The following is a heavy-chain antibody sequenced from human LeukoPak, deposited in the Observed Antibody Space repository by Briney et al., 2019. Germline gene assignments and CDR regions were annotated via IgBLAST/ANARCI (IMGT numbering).Heavy chain of an antibody. CDR1: GFTFSSYA. D-gene: IGHD3-10*01. CDR3: AKGVLSGMRYYYGMDV. V-gene: IGHV3-23*01. Sequence: GGSLRLSCAASGFTFSSYAMSWVRQAPGKGLEWVSTISGSGDNTYYADSVKGRFTISRDNSKNTLYLQMNSLRAEDTAVYYCAKGVLSGMRYYYGMDVWGKGTTVTVSS. J-gene: IGHJ6*04. CDR2: ISGSGDNT.